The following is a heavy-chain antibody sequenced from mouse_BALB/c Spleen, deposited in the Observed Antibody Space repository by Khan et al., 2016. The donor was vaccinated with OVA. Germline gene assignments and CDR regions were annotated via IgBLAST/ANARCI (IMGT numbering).Heavy chain of an antibody. D-gene: IGHD6-1*01. CDR2: ITPNNGGT. CDR1: GYTFTDYN. V-gene: IGHV1-18*01. J-gene: IGHJ2*01. CDR3: TRGGHVSPFDY. Sequence: VRLQQSGPELVKPGASVKIPCKASGYTFTDYNMDWVKQSHGKSLEWIGDITPNNGGTIYNQRFKGKATLTVDKSSSTAYMELRSLTSEDTAVYYCTRGGHVSPFDYWGQGTTLTVSS.